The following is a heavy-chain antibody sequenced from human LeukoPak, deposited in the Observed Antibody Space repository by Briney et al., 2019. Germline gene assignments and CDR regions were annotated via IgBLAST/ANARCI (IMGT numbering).Heavy chain of an antibody. CDR2: IYMSGST. D-gene: IGHD6-13*01. J-gene: IGHJ4*02. CDR3: ARDWGIAAATPYYFDH. Sequence: SETLSLTCTVSVGSISSGNYYYSWIRQSAGKGMEWIGNIYMSGSTRYNPSLMSRVAMSVDTSKNQFSLKISSATAADTAVYYCARDWGIAAATPYYFDHWGQGILVTVSS. V-gene: IGHV4-61*09. CDR1: VGSISSGNYY.